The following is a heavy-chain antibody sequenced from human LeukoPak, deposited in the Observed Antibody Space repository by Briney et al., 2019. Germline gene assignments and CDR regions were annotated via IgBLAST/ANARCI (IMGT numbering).Heavy chain of an antibody. CDR2: ISDSGGST. J-gene: IGHJ4*02. CDR1: GFTFSTFA. Sequence: GGSLRLSCTASGFTFSTFAMNWVRQAPGKGLEWVSAISDSGGSTHYPDSVKGRFTISRDNSKNTLYLQMNSRRAEDTALYYWAKGGGWVYFFDYWGQGTLVTVPS. D-gene: IGHD6-19*01. V-gene: IGHV3-23*01. CDR3: AKGGGWVYFFDY.